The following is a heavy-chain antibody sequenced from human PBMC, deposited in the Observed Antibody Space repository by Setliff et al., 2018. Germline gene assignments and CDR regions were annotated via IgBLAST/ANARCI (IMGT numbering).Heavy chain of an antibody. V-gene: IGHV4-59*11. CDR3: AREGTPGPTNGNWFDP. CDR1: GGSINSPY. Sequence: SETLSLTCTVSGGSINSPYWSWVRQPPGKRLEWIGYISDSGSTNYNPSLKNRVTILMDTSKTQFSLKLTSVTAADTAVYSCAREGTPGPTNGNWFDPWGQGALVTVSS. D-gene: IGHD1-1*01. CDR2: ISDSGST. J-gene: IGHJ5*02.